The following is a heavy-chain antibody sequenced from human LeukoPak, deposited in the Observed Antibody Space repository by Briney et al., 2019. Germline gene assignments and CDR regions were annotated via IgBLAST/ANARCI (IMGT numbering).Heavy chain of an antibody. CDR2: IIPIFGTA. CDR1: GGTFSSYA. Sequence: SVKVSCKASGGTFSSYAISWVRHAPGQGLEWMGGIIPIFGTANYAQKFQGRVTITADEATSTAYMELSSLRSEDTAVYYCARESYSSGWDPDYWGQGTLVTVSS. CDR3: ARESYSSGWDPDY. D-gene: IGHD6-19*01. J-gene: IGHJ4*02. V-gene: IGHV1-69*13.